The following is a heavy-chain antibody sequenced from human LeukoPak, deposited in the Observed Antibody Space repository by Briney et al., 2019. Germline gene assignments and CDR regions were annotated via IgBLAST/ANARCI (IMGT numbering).Heavy chain of an antibody. D-gene: IGHD5-12*01. CDR3: AKGAYDYIEIAYFDY. CDR1: GFSFTNYA. CDR2: IIGSSGST. V-gene: IGHV3-23*01. Sequence: GGSLRLSCVASGFSFTNYAMNWVRQAPGKGLEWVSLIIGSSGSTFYADSVKGRFTISRDKSKNTLYLQMNSLRAEDTAVYYCAKGAYDYIEIAYFDYWGQGSLVTVSS. J-gene: IGHJ4*02.